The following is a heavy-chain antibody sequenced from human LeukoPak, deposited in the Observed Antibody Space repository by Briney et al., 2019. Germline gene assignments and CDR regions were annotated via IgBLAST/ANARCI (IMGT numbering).Heavy chain of an antibody. J-gene: IGHJ3*02. CDR2: IYSGGST. D-gene: IGHD3-16*02. CDR3: ARVNRGDAFDI. V-gene: IGHV3-53*01. CDR1: GFTVSSNY. Sequence: PGGSLRLSCAASGFTVSSNYMSWVRQAPGKGLEWVSVIYSGGSTYYADSVKGRFTISRDNSKNTLYLQMNSLRAEDTAVYYCARVNRGDAFDIWGQGTLVTVSS.